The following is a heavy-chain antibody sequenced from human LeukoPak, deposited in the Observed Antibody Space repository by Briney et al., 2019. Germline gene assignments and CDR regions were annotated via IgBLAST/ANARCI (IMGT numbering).Heavy chain of an antibody. CDR2: INPNSGGT. D-gene: IGHD3-10*01. Sequence: ASVKVSCKASGYTFTGYYMHWVRQAPGQGLEWMGWINPNSGGTNYAQKFQGRVIMTRDTSISTDYMELSRLRSDDTAVYYCARRITMVRGVIDRYNWFDPWGQGTLVTVSS. J-gene: IGHJ5*02. CDR3: ARRITMVRGVIDRYNWFDP. CDR1: GYTFTGYY. V-gene: IGHV1-2*02.